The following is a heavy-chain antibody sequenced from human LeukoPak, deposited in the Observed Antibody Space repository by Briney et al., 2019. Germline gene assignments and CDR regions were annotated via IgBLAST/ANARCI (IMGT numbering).Heavy chain of an antibody. Sequence: GGSLRLSCAASGFTLSNYDMHSVRQATGKGLEWVSGIGTAGNTYYSDSVMGRFTMSRENVKNSLYLQMNSLRAGDTAVYYCARGLYGASGYWGQGALVTVSS. CDR2: IGTAGNT. D-gene: IGHD4-17*01. V-gene: IGHV3-13*01. CDR3: ARGLYGASGY. CDR1: GFTLSNYD. J-gene: IGHJ4*02.